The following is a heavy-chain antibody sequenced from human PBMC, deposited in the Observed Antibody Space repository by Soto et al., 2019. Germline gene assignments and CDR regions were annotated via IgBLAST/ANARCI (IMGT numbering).Heavy chain of an antibody. V-gene: IGHV4-59*01. CDR2: LYYSGNT. Sequence: LSLTCTVSGGSISPFYWSWVRQPPGKGLEWIGYLYYSGNTNYNPSLKSRVTISVDASKNQVSLRLTSVTAADTTVYYCARVGGVAARTFDYWGQGTVVTVSS. CDR1: GGSISPFY. D-gene: IGHD2-15*01. J-gene: IGHJ4*02. CDR3: ARVGGVAARTFDY.